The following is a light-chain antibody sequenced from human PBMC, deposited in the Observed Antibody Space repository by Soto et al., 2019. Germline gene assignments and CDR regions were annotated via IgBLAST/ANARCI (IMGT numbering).Light chain of an antibody. V-gene: IGLV2-14*01. CDR2: DVN. CDR1: SSDIGGYDY. J-gene: IGLJ2*01. Sequence: QSALTQPASVSGSPGQSITLSCTGTSSDIGGYDYVSWYQRHPGKAPKLIIYDVNNRPSGVSNRFPCCKSGNTASLTISGLQAEDEAVYYCTSYASGSTHVVFGGGTPLTVL. CDR3: TSYASGSTHVV.